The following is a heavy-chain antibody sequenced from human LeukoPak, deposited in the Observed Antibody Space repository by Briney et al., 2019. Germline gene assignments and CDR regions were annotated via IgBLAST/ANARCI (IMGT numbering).Heavy chain of an antibody. CDR2: TYYRSKWYY. CDR1: GDSVSSNSAA. V-gene: IGHV6-1*01. CDR3: ARGQGSRYGTYYFDY. J-gene: IGHJ4*02. D-gene: IGHD5-18*01. Sequence: SQTLSLTCAISGDSVSSNSAAWNWIRQSPSRGLEWLGRTYYRSKWYYENAVSVKSRMTVNPDTSKNQFSLQLDSVTPEDTAVYYCARGQGSRYGTYYFDYWGQGTLVTVSS.